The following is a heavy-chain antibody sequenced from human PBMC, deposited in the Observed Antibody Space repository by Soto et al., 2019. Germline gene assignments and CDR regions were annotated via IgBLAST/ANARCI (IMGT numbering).Heavy chain of an antibody. V-gene: IGHV1-18*01. D-gene: IGHD6-6*01. Sequence: ASVKVSCKASGFTFTSYGFSWVRQAPGQGLEWMGRISASNGNKNYAQKFQGRVTMTTDTSTSTVYMELSSLRSEDTAVYYCASTKYSSSSGYYYYMDVWGKGTTVTVS. CDR3: ASTKYSSSSGYYYYMDV. J-gene: IGHJ6*03. CDR1: GFTFTSYG. CDR2: ISASNGNK.